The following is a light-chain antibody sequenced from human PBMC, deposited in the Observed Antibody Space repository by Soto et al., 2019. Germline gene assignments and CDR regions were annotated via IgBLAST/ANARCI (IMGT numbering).Light chain of an antibody. J-gene: IGLJ1*01. CDR1: SSDVGGYNY. CDR2: DVS. Sequence: QSVLTQPASVSGSPGQSITISCTGTSSDVGGYNYVSWYQQHPGKAPKLMIYDVSNRPSGVSNRFSGSKSGNMASLTISGLQAEDEADYYCNSYTSSSTPYVLGTGTKLTVL. V-gene: IGLV2-14*01. CDR3: NSYTSSSTPYV.